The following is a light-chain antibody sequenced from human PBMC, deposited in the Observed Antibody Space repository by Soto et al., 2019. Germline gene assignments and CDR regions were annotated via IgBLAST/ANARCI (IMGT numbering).Light chain of an antibody. V-gene: IGKV3-20*01. CDR3: QQYGTSPWT. CDR2: GAS. Sequence: ESVLSQSPGTLSLSPGERATLSCRASQTVSGSHLAWYQQKPGQAPRLLIYGASSRATGIPDRFSGSGSGTDFTLTISRLEPEDFAVYYCQQYGTSPWTFGQGTKVEIK. CDR1: QTVSGSH. J-gene: IGKJ1*01.